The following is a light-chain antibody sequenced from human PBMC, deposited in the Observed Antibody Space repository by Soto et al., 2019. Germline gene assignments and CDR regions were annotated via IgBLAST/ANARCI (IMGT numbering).Light chain of an antibody. J-gene: IGLJ7*01. CDR3: CSDAGSTTWV. Sequence: QSALTQPASVSGSPGQSITISCTGTSSDVGGQKLVSWYQQHPGKAPKVLLYEGSERPSGVSDRFSGSKSGNTASLTISGLQAEDEADYYCCSDAGSTTWVFGGGTQLTVL. V-gene: IGLV2-23*01. CDR1: SSDVGGQKL. CDR2: EGS.